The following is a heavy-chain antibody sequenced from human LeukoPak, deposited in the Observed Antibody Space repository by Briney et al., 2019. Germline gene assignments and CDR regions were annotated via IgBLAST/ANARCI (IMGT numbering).Heavy chain of an antibody. CDR2: INHSGST. Sequence: SETLSLTCAVYGGSFSGYYWSWIRQPPGKGLEWIREINHSGSTNYNPSLKSRVTISVDTSKNQFSLKLSSVTAADTAVYYCARGRGRRFGELLSHWFDPWGQGTLVTVSS. J-gene: IGHJ5*02. CDR1: GGSFSGYY. CDR3: ARGRGRRFGELLSHWFDP. D-gene: IGHD3-10*01. V-gene: IGHV4-34*01.